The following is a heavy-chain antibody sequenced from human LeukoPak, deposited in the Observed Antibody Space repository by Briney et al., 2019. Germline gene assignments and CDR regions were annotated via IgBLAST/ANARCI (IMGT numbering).Heavy chain of an antibody. J-gene: IGHJ6*03. CDR2: IIPIFGTA. Sequence: GASVKVSCKASGYTFTGYYMHWVRQAPGQGLEWMGGIIPIFGTANYAQKFQGRVTITTDESTSTAYMELSSLRSEDTAVYYCARALYGYYYYMDVWGKGTTVTVSS. V-gene: IGHV1-69*05. CDR3: ARALYGYYYYMDV. D-gene: IGHD4-17*01. CDR1: GYTFTGYY.